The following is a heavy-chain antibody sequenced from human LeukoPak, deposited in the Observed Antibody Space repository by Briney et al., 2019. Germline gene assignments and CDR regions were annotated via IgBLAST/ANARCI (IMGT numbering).Heavy chain of an antibody. CDR2: ISGSGGST. D-gene: IGHD1-1*01. CDR3: AKDRPVQLERLSYDY. Sequence: SGGSLRLSCAASGFTFSSYAMSWVRQAPGKGLEWVSAISGSGGSTYYADSVKGRFTISRDNSKNTLYLQMNSLRAEDTAVYYCAKDRPVQLERLSYDYWGQGTLVTVSS. CDR1: GFTFSSYA. J-gene: IGHJ4*02. V-gene: IGHV3-23*01.